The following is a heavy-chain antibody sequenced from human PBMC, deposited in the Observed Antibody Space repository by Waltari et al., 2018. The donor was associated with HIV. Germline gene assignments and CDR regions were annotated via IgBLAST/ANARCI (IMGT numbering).Heavy chain of an antibody. V-gene: IGHV3-53*01. CDR2: IYSGGST. Sequence: EVQMVESGGGLIQPGGSLSLSCAASGFTVSSTYLTWVRQAPGKGLEWVSVIYSGGSTYYADSVKGRFTISRDNSKNTLYLQMNSLRAEDTAVYYCAREGLLTPFAYWGQGTLVTVSS. CDR1: GFTVSSTY. D-gene: IGHD1-26*01. J-gene: IGHJ4*02. CDR3: AREGLLTPFAY.